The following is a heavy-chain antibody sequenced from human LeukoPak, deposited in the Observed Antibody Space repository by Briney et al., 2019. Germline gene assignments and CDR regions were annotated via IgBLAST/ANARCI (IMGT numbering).Heavy chain of an antibody. CDR1: GFTVSSNY. J-gene: IGHJ6*02. CDR3: ARAAGTVVVPADYYGMDV. V-gene: IGHV3-53*04. CDR2: IYSGGST. D-gene: IGHD2-2*01. Sequence: GGSLRLSCAASGFTVSSNYMSWVRQAPGKGLEWVSVIYSGGSTYYADSVKGRFTISRHNSKNTLYLQMNSLRAEDTAVYYCARAAGTVVVPADYYGMDVWGQGTTVTVSS.